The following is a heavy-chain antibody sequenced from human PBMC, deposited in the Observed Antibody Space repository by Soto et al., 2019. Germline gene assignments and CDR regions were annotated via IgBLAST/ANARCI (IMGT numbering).Heavy chain of an antibody. J-gene: IGHJ4*02. V-gene: IGHV4-4*02. Sequence: QVQLQVSGPGLVAPSGTLSLTCAVSGASIGTNNWWSWVRQPPGKGLEWIGEVYHSGTTNCNPSLKSRVTISIDNSKNQFSLRLTSMTAADTAVYYCAVPGDGDFDYWSQGTLVTVSS. CDR3: AVPGDGDFDY. CDR1: GASIGTNNW. CDR2: VYHSGTT.